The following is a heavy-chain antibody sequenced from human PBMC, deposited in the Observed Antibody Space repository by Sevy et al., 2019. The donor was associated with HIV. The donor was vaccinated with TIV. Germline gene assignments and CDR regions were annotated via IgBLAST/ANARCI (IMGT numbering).Heavy chain of an antibody. D-gene: IGHD4-17*01. J-gene: IGHJ4*02. CDR2: ILYDGSNK. CDR3: ARAPSYGDLGLYYFDY. V-gene: IGHV3-30*04. Sequence: GGSLRLSCAASGFTFSSYAMHWVRQAPGKGLEWVAVILYDGSNKYYADSVKGRFTITRDNSKNTLYLQMNSLRAEDTAVYYCARAPSYGDLGLYYFDYWGQGTLVTVSS. CDR1: GFTFSSYA.